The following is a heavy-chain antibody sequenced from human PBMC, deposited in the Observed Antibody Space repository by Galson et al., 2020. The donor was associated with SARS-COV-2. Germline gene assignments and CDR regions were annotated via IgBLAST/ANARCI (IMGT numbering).Heavy chain of an antibody. CDR1: GGSISSYY. CDR3: ARDSDYYDLWSGYYLDYMDV. Sequence: SETLSLTCTVSGGSISSYYWSWIRQPAGKGLEWIGRIYTSGSTNYNPSLKSRVTMSVDTSKNQFSLKLSSVTAADTAVYYCARDSDYYDLWSGYYLDYMDVWGKGPRSPSP. V-gene: IGHV4-4*07. D-gene: IGHD3-3*01. J-gene: IGHJ6*03. CDR2: IYTSGST.